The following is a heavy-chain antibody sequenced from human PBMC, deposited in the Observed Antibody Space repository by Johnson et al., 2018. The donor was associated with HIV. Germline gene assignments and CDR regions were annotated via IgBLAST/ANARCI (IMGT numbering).Heavy chain of an antibody. CDR1: GFTFSSYD. CDR2: IGSAGDT. J-gene: IGHJ3*02. Sequence: VQLVESGGGVVRPGGSLRLSCAASGFTFSSYDMHWVRQATGKGLEWVSAIGSAGDTYYPGSVKGRFTISRENSKNTLYLQMNSLTTEDSAVYYCARERGRAPFEAFDIWGQGSMVTVSS. V-gene: IGHV3-13*01. CDR3: ARERGRAPFEAFDI.